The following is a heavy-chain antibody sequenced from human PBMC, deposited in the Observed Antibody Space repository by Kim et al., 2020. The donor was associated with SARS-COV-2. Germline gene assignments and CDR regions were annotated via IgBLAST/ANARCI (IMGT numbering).Heavy chain of an antibody. CDR2: INSDGSSS. Sequence: GGSLRLSCAASGFTFSSYWMHWVRQAPGKGLVWVSRINSDGSSSSYADSVKGRFTISRDNAKNTLYLQMNSLRAEDTAVYYCARDSNYDILTGYYSDAFDIWGQGTMVTVSS. CDR3: ARDSNYDILTGYYSDAFDI. D-gene: IGHD3-9*01. CDR1: GFTFSSYW. V-gene: IGHV3-74*01. J-gene: IGHJ3*02.